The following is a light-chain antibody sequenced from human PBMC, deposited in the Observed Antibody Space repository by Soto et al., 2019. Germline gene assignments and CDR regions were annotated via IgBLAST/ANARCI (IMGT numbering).Light chain of an antibody. J-gene: IGLJ1*01. CDR2: EVS. CDR3: SSYTISSNYV. CDR1: SSDVGNYNY. Sequence: QSVLAQPASVSGSPGQSITISCTGTSSDVGNYNYVSWYQQHPAKAPKLMIFEVSNRPSGISSRFSGSKSGNTASPTISGLQAEDEADYYCSSYTISSNYVFGTGTKVTVL. V-gene: IGLV2-14*01.